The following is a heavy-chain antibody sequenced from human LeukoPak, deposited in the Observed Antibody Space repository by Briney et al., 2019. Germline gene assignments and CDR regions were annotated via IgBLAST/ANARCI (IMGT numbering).Heavy chain of an antibody. J-gene: IGHJ4*02. CDR2: LGTAGDT. D-gene: IGHD5-18*01. CDR1: GFTLSNYA. Sequence: GGSLRLSCAASGFTLSNYAMHWVRQPAGEGLEWVSALGTAGDTFYPGSVKGRFTISRDNAKKSLFLQMNSLRSEDTAVYYCARTDGYSYGSFDYWGQGTLVTVSP. V-gene: IGHV3-13*01. CDR3: ARTDGYSYGSFDY.